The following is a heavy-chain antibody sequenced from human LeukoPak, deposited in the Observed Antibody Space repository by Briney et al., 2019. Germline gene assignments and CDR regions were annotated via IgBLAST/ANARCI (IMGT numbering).Heavy chain of an antibody. Sequence: PGRSLRLSCAASGFTFSSYAMSWVRQAPGKGLEWVSAISGSGGSTYYADSVKGRFTISRDNSKNTLYLQMNSLRAEDTAVYYCAKRQYYYDSSGYHFDYWGQGALVTVSS. J-gene: IGHJ4*02. D-gene: IGHD3-22*01. V-gene: IGHV3-23*01. CDR2: ISGSGGST. CDR1: GFTFSSYA. CDR3: AKRQYYYDSSGYHFDY.